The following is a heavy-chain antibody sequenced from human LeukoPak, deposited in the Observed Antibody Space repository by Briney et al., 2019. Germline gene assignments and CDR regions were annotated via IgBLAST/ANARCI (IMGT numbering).Heavy chain of an antibody. CDR3: ARADPNASGYFYRFNWFDP. Sequence: SETLSLTCTVSGGSISSYYWDWVRQPPGKGLEWIGNIYSSGSTDYNPSLKSRVTISLDTSKFQFSLRLNSVTAADTAVYYCARADPNASGYFYRFNWFDPWGQGTLVTVSS. J-gene: IGHJ5*02. CDR1: GGSISSYY. CDR2: IYSSGST. V-gene: IGHV4-59*01. D-gene: IGHD3-10*01.